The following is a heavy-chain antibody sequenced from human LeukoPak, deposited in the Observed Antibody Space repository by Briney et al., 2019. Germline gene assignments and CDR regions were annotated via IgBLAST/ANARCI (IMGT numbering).Heavy chain of an antibody. Sequence: PGGSLRLSCVASGFSLSSYEMTWVRQAPGKGLEWVSYISSGSTMYYADSVKGRFTISRDNAQNSLYLQMYSLRADDTAVYYCARDGYIRNYYYYMDVWGKGTTVTISS. D-gene: IGHD5-24*01. CDR3: ARDGYIRNYYYYMDV. CDR2: ISSGSTM. J-gene: IGHJ6*03. CDR1: GFSLSSYE. V-gene: IGHV3-48*03.